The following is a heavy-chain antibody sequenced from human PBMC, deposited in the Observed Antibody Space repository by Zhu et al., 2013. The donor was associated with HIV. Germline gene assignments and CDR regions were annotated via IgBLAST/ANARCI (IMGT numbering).Heavy chain of an antibody. J-gene: IGHJ5*01. D-gene: IGHD2-2*01. CDR3: ARERIGCSSSSCYFDS. Sequence: QVHLVQSGAEAKQPGASVKVSCKTSGYTFTDHYLHWVRQAPGQGLEWMGEINSHTGTTIYPQKFQDRVIMTRDSSITTAYMDVSGLESDDTAVYFCARERIGCSSSSCYFDSWGQGTLVTVSS. V-gene: IGHV1-2*02. CDR1: GYTFTDHY. CDR2: INSHTGTT.